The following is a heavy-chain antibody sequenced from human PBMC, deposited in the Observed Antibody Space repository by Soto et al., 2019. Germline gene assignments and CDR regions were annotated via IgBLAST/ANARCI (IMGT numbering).Heavy chain of an antibody. Sequence: QVQLVQSGAEVKKPGSSVKVSCKASGGTFSKYAISWVRQAPGQGLEWMGGITPFFGTANYAQKFQGRVTITADESRSTAYMELSRLRSEDTAVYYCAQTLGLAVAGPGRFDLWGRGTLVTVSS. CDR1: GGTFSKYA. J-gene: IGHJ2*01. D-gene: IGHD6-19*01. V-gene: IGHV1-69*12. CDR2: ITPFFGTA. CDR3: AQTLGLAVAGPGRFDL.